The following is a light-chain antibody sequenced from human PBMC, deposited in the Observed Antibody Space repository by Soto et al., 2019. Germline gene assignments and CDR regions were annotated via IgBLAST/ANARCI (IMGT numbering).Light chain of an antibody. Sequence: DIQMTQSPSTLSASVGDRGTITFRASQSISSWLAWYQQKPGKAPKLLIYDASSLESGVPSRFSGSGSGTEFTLTISSLQPDDFATYYCQQYNSYPLTFGGGTKVDIK. V-gene: IGKV1-5*01. CDR2: DAS. J-gene: IGKJ4*01. CDR1: QSISSW. CDR3: QQYNSYPLT.